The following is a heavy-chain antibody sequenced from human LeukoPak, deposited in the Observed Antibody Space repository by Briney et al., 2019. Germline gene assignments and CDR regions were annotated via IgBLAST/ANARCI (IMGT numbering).Heavy chain of an antibody. CDR3: ARGGGYYDSSGYYFIHFDY. Sequence: SVKVSCKASGGTFSSYAISWVRQAPGQGLEWMGGIIPIFGTANYAQKFQGRVTITADESTSTAYMELSSLRSEDTAVYYCARGGGYYDSSGYYFIHFDYWGQGTTVTVSS. CDR2: IIPIFGTA. J-gene: IGHJ4*03. D-gene: IGHD3-22*01. V-gene: IGHV1-69*13. CDR1: GGTFSSYA.